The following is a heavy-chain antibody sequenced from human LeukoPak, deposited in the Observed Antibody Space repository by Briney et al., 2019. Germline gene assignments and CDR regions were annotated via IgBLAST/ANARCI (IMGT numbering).Heavy chain of an antibody. D-gene: IGHD3-3*01. CDR1: GGSISSGDYY. V-gene: IGHV4-30-4*08. Sequence: PSETLSLTCTVSGGSISSGDYYWSWIRQPPGKGLEWIGYIYYSGSTYYNPSLKSRVTISVDTSKNQFSLKLSSVTAADTAVYYCAREPYDFWSGPNWFDPWGQGTLVTVSS. CDR2: IYYSGST. CDR3: AREPYDFWSGPNWFDP. J-gene: IGHJ5*02.